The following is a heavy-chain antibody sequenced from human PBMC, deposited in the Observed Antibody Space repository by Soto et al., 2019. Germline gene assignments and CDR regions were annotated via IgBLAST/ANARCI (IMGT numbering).Heavy chain of an antibody. CDR2: ISAYNGNT. D-gene: IGHD1-7*01. CDR3: ARDFRITGTTNWFDP. Sequence: APVKVSCKASGYTLSSYGISWGRQAPGQGLEWMGWISAYNGNTNYAQKLQGRVTITADKSTSTAYMELSSLRSEDTAVYYCARDFRITGTTNWFDPWGQGTLVTVSS. CDR1: GYTLSSYG. V-gene: IGHV1-18*01. J-gene: IGHJ5*02.